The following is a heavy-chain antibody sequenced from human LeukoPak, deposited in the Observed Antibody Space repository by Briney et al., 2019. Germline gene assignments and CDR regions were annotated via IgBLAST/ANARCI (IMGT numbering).Heavy chain of an antibody. Sequence: SETLSLTCSVSGASISSYYWNWIRQPPGKGLERIGYDHDSGDSNYNPSLKSRVTISMDTSKNQFFLHLTSVTAADTAVYYCGTSSHSGSYRAHWGQGTLVTVS. J-gene: IGHJ4*02. CDR1: GASISSYY. CDR3: GTSSHSGSYRAH. CDR2: DHDSGDS. V-gene: IGHV4-59*08. D-gene: IGHD3-10*01.